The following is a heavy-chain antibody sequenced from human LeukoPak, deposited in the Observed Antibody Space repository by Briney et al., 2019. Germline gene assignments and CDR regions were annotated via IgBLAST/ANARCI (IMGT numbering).Heavy chain of an antibody. CDR1: GSTFNTYW. CDR2: IYPDDSDT. D-gene: IGHD4-17*01. J-gene: IGHJ5*02. V-gene: IGHV5-51*01. CDR3: ARQRDGHYGDYEIGWFDP. Sequence: GESLEISCQGSGSTFNTYWSAWVRQLPGKGLEGMGIIYPDDSDTRYSPPFEGQVTISPDKSINTAYLQWSSLKASDTAMYYCARQRDGHYGDYEIGWFDPWGQGTLVTVSS.